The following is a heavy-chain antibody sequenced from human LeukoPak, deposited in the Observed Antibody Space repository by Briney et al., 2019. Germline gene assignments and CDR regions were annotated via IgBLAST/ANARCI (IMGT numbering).Heavy chain of an antibody. J-gene: IGHJ5*02. CDR2: INHSGST. CDR3: ARTTEDCSSTSCYQYWFDP. CDR1: GGSFSGYY. D-gene: IGHD2-2*01. V-gene: IGHV4-34*01. Sequence: NSSETLSLTCAVYGGSFSGYYWSWIRQPPGKGLEWIGEINHSGSTSYNPSLKSRVTISVDTSKNQISLKVRSATAADTAVYYCARTTEDCSSTSCYQYWFDPWGQGTLVTVSS.